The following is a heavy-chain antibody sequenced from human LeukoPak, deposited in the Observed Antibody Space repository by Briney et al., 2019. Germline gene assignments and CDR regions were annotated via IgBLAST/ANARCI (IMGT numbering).Heavy chain of an antibody. Sequence: GGSLRLSCSASGFSFSSYAMHWVRQAPGKGLEYVSAISNIGGSTYYADSVKDRFTISRDNSRNTLDLQLSSLRAEDTAVYYCVKGGSGSYCSRNWADYFDYWGQGTLVTVSS. CDR2: ISNIGGST. CDR1: GFSFSSYA. D-gene: IGHD3-10*01. CDR3: VKGGSGSYCSRNWADYFDY. V-gene: IGHV3-64D*06. J-gene: IGHJ4*02.